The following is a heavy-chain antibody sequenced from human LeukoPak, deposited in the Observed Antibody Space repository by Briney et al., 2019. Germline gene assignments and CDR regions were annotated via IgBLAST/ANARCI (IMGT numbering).Heavy chain of an antibody. V-gene: IGHV3-15*01. Sequence: GGSLRLSCAASGISFSDAWMSWVRQAPGKGLECVGRIKTKTDGGTTDYAEAVKGRFTNSRDDSKNQLYLQMNSLRTEDTAVYYCTTGDYEYAFDIWGQGTMVTVSS. CDR3: TTGDYEYAFDI. D-gene: IGHD4-17*01. CDR2: IKTKTDGGTT. CDR1: GISFSDAW. J-gene: IGHJ3*02.